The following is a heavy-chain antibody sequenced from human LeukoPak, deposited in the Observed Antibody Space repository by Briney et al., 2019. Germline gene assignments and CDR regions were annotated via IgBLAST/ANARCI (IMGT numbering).Heavy chain of an antibody. CDR3: AREHSSGWYGYFDY. CDR2: ISYDGSRK. CDR1: GFTFNSYG. D-gene: IGHD6-19*01. V-gene: IGHV3-30*03. J-gene: IGHJ4*02. Sequence: GGSLRLSCAASGFTFNSYGMHWVRQAPGKGLEWVAIISYDGSRKYYGDSVKGRFTISRDNSKNTLFLQMNSLRAEDTAVFYCAREHSSGWYGYFDYWGQGTLVTVSS.